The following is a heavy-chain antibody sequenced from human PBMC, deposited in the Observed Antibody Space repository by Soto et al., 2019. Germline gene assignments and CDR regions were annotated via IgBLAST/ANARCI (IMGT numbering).Heavy chain of an antibody. CDR1: GFTFSSYW. Sequence: GGSLRLSCAASGFTFSSYWMHWVRQAPGKGLVWVSRINSDGSSTSYADSVKGRFTISRDNAKNTLYLQMNSLRAEDTAVYYCARGGSWEYYYYGMDVWGQGTTVTVSS. V-gene: IGHV3-74*01. CDR3: ARGGSWEYYYYGMDV. J-gene: IGHJ6*02. D-gene: IGHD1-26*01. CDR2: INSDGSST.